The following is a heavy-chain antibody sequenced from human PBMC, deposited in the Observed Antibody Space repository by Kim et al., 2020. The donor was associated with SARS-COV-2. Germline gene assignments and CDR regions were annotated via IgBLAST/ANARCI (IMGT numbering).Heavy chain of an antibody. CDR3: ARDLGGITGTSYYYYGMDV. Sequence: SVKVSCKASGGTFSSYAISWVRQAPGQGLEWMGGIIPIFGTANYAQKFQGRVTITADESTSTAYMELSSLRSEDTAVYYCARDLGGITGTSYYYYGMDVWGQGTTVTVSS. CDR2: IIPIFGTA. V-gene: IGHV1-69*13. CDR1: GGTFSSYA. D-gene: IGHD1-7*01. J-gene: IGHJ6*02.